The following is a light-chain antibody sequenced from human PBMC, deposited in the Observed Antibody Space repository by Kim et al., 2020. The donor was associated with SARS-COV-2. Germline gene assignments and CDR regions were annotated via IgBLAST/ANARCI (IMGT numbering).Light chain of an antibody. V-gene: IGLV3-19*01. Sequence: ALGQTVRITCQGDSLRSYYATWYQQKPGQAPVLVIYEKNNRPSGIPDRFSGSYSGNTASLTITGAQAGDDADYYCNSRESGVNHVVFGGGTKLTVL. CDR2: EKN. CDR1: SLRSYY. J-gene: IGLJ3*02. CDR3: NSRESGVNHVV.